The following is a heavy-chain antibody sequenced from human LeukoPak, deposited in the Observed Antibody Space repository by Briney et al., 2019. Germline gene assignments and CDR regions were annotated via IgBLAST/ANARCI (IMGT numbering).Heavy chain of an antibody. D-gene: IGHD1-26*01. Sequence: GGSLRLSCAASGFTFSSYWMNWVRQAPGKGLEYVSAISSNGGSTYYANSVKGRSTISRDNSKNTLYLQMGSLRAEDMAVYYCARGGYGASTPYYMDVWGKGTTVTVSS. CDR1: GFTFSSYW. CDR2: ISSNGGST. V-gene: IGHV3-64*01. J-gene: IGHJ6*03. CDR3: ARGGYGASTPYYMDV.